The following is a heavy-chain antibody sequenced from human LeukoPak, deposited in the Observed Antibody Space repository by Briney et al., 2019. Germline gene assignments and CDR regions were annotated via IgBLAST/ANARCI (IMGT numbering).Heavy chain of an antibody. J-gene: IGHJ1*01. Sequence: GGSLRLSCAASGFTFDDYGMSGVRQVPGRGLEWICGINWNSGVTGYADSVKGRFNISRDNAKNSLFLQMNSLRDEDTAFYYCARGDGPTVTADYFQNWGQGTLVTVS. CDR1: GFTFDDYG. CDR3: ARGDGPTVTADYFQN. CDR2: INWNSGVT. V-gene: IGHV3-20*04. D-gene: IGHD4-17*01.